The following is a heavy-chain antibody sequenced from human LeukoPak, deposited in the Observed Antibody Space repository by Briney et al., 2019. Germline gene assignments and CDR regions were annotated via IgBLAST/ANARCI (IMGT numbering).Heavy chain of an antibody. D-gene: IGHD4-17*01. Sequence: SVKVSCKASGGTFSNFAISWVRRAPGQGLEWMGGTIPIFGPANYVQKFQGRVTITTDESTSTAYMELSSLRSEDTAVYYCARSDYGADYFDYWGQGTLVTVSS. CDR2: TIPIFGPA. V-gene: IGHV1-69*05. CDR3: ARSDYGADYFDY. J-gene: IGHJ4*02. CDR1: GGTFSNFA.